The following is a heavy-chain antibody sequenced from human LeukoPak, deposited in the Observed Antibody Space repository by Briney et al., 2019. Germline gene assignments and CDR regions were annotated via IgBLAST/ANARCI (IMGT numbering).Heavy chain of an antibody. D-gene: IGHD5-12*01. J-gene: IGHJ6*03. CDR3: ARDGYSGYGPYYYYYMDV. Sequence: SETLSLTCTVSGGSISGYYWSWIRQPPGKGLEWIGYLHYSGSTNYNPSLKSRVTISVDTSKNQFSLKLSSVTAADTAVYYCARDGYSGYGPYYYYYMDVWGKGTTVTISS. V-gene: IGHV4-59*12. CDR1: GGSISGYY. CDR2: LHYSGST.